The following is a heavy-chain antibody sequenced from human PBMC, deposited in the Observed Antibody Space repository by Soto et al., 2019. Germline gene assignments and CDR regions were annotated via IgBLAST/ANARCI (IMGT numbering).Heavy chain of an antibody. CDR1: AFTFTDYP. CDR3: ASSIRVTSTLEF. Sequence: GVSLRLSCEASAFTFTDYPMSWIRQAPGKRLEWVALISETVRHTAYAESVKGRFTISRDNARPSVFLQMNSLRYDDTAVYFCASSIRVTSTLEFWGQGTRVTVSS. CDR2: ISETVRHT. J-gene: IGHJ4*02. D-gene: IGHD2-21*02. V-gene: IGHV3-11*06.